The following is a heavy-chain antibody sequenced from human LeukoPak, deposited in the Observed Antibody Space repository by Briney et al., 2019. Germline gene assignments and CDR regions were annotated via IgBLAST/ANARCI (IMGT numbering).Heavy chain of an antibody. CDR3: AKDPIEQLSTIYFQN. CDR2: IGGSGDSA. Sequence: GGSLRLSCAASGFSFSSHTMSWVRQTPGKGLEWVSAIGGSGDSARYADSVNGRFTISRDNSQNTLYLQMNSLRAEDTAVYYCAKDPIEQLSTIYFQNWGQGTLVTVSS. J-gene: IGHJ1*01. V-gene: IGHV3-23*01. D-gene: IGHD6-6*01. CDR1: GFSFSSHT.